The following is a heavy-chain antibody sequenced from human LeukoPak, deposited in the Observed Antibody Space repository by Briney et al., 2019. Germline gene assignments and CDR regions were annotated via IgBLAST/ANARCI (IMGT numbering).Heavy chain of an antibody. Sequence: SETLSLTCTVSGGSISSYYWSWIRQPPGKGLEWIGYIYYSGSTNYNPSLKSRVTISVDTSKNQFSLNPSSVTAADTAVYYCARGRGYYYDSSGYSGAFDIWGQGTMVSVSS. CDR1: GGSISSYY. CDR2: IYYSGST. J-gene: IGHJ3*02. V-gene: IGHV4-59*01. CDR3: ARGRGYYYDSSGYSGAFDI. D-gene: IGHD3-22*01.